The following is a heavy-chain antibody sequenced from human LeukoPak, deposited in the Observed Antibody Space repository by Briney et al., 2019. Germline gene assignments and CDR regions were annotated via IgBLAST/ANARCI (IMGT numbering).Heavy chain of an antibody. D-gene: IGHD5-18*01. J-gene: IGHJ4*02. Sequence: SQTLSLTCTVSGGSISSGGYYWSWIHQHPGKGLEWIGYIYYSGSIYYNPSLKSRVTISVDTSKNQFSLKLSSVTAADTAVYYCATARGYSYGPKYYFDYWGQGTLVTVSS. CDR1: GGSISSGGYY. CDR3: ATARGYSYGPKYYFDY. CDR2: IYYSGSI. V-gene: IGHV4-31*03.